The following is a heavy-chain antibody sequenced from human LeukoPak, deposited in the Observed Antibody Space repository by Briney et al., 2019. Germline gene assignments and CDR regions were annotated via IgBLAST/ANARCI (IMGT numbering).Heavy chain of an antibody. CDR3: ATWPGGWYGEDS. Sequence: GGSLRLSCTASGFTVSSNFMSWVRQAPGKGLEWVSVIYGGGSTYYADSVKGRFTISRGTSKNTLYLQMNSLRADDTAVYYCATWPGGWYGEDSWGQGTLVTVSS. CDR1: GFTVSSNF. V-gene: IGHV3-53*01. D-gene: IGHD6-19*01. J-gene: IGHJ4*02. CDR2: IYGGGST.